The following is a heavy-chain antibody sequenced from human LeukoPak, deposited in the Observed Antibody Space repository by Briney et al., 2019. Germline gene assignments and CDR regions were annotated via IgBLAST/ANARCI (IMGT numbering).Heavy chain of an antibody. J-gene: IGHJ4*02. CDR1: GGSVTDYY. V-gene: IGHV4-59*02. CDR3: ARGPYCTNGVCPIPIDY. Sequence: SPSETLSLTCTVSGGSVTDYYWSWIRQSPGKGLEWIGYIYYTGTSYNPSLKSRVTISADTSKNQFSLKLSSVTAADTAVYYCARGPYCTNGVCPIPIDYWGQGTLVTVSS. CDR2: IYYTGT. D-gene: IGHD2-8*01.